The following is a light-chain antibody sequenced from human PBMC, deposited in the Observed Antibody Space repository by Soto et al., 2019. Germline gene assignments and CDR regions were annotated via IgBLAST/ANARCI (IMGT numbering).Light chain of an antibody. V-gene: IGKV1-16*01. CDR1: QGINNY. J-gene: IGKJ2*01. CDR3: QQYINSPYT. CDR2: AAS. Sequence: DIQMTQSPSSLSASVGDRVTITCRASQGINNYLAWFQQKPGKAPQSLIYAASTLESGVPSRFSGSASGTDFTLTIRSLQPEDFATYYCQQYINSPYTFGQGTKLDTK.